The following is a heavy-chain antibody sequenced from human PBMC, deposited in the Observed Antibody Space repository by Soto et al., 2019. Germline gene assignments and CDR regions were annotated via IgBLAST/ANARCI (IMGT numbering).Heavy chain of an antibody. CDR1: GFTVSSNY. Sequence: EVQLVETGGGLIQPGGSLRLSCAASGFTVSSNYMSWVRQSPGKGLEWVSVIYSGGSTYYADSVKGRFTISSDNSKNTLYLQMYCLRAEDTAVYYCARAPYKWNDERREYYFDDRGQGTLVTVSA. CDR3: ARAPYKWNDERREYYFDD. V-gene: IGHV3-53*02. D-gene: IGHD1-1*01. J-gene: IGHJ4*02. CDR2: IYSGGST.